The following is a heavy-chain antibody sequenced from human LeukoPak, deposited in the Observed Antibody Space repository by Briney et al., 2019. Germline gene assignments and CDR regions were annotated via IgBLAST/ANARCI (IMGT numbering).Heavy chain of an antibody. Sequence: SETLSLTCAVYGGSSSGYYWSWIRQPPGKGLEWIGEINHSGSTNYNPSLKSRVTISVDTSKNQFSLKLSSVTAAETAVYYCARYCSGGSCYSGALDDWGEGRLVTV. CDR3: ARYCSGGSCYSGALDD. D-gene: IGHD2-15*01. CDR1: GGSSSGYY. CDR2: INHSGST. V-gene: IGHV4-34*01. J-gene: IGHJ4*02.